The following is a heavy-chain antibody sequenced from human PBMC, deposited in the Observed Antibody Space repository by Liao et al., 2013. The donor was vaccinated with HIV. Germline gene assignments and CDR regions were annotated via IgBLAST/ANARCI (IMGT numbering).Heavy chain of an antibody. D-gene: IGHD6-6*01. CDR3: ASGVGIAARKYFDY. CDR1: GGSISSGGYY. J-gene: IGHJ4*02. V-gene: IGHV4-30-2*03. CDR2: IYSSGST. Sequence: QLQLQESGSGLVKPSQTLSLTCAVSGGSISSGGYYWNWIRQPPGKGLEWIGSIYSSGSTYYNPSLKSRVTISVDTSKNQFSLKLGSVTAADTAVYYCASGVGIAARKYFDYWGQGTLVTVSS.